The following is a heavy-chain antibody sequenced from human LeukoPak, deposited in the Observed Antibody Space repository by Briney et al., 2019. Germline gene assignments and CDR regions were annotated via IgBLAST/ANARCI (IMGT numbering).Heavy chain of an antibody. Sequence: GGSLRLSCAASGFTFSSYGMHWVRQAPGKGLEWVAVIWYDGSNKYYADSVKGRFTISRDNAKNTLYLQMNSLRAEDTAVYYCARGLVPGFLDYWGQGTPVTVSS. CDR3: ARGLVPGFLDY. CDR2: IWYDGSNK. CDR1: GFTFSSYG. J-gene: IGHJ4*02. D-gene: IGHD4-11*01. V-gene: IGHV3-33*01.